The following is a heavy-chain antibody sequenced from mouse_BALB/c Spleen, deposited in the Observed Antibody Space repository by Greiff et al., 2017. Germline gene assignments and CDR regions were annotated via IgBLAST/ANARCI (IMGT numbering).Heavy chain of an antibody. CDR3: ARVPFYYGNYDYAMDY. D-gene: IGHD2-1*01. V-gene: IGHV14-3*02. CDR2: IDPANGNT. CDR1: GFNIKDTY. J-gene: IGHJ4*01. Sequence: VHVKQSGAELVKPGASVKLSCTASGFNIKDTYMHWVKQRPEQGLEWIGRIDPANGNTKYDPKFQGKATITADTSSNTAYLQLSSLTSEDTAVYYCARVPFYYGNYDYAMDYWGQGTSVTVSS.